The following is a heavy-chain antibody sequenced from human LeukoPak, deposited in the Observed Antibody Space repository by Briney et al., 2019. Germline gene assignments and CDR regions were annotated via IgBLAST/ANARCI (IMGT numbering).Heavy chain of an antibody. CDR1: GGSFSGYY. J-gene: IGHJ5*02. D-gene: IGHD6-25*01. CDR3: ARGRSGYFINWFDP. CDR2: INHSGST. Sequence: SETLSLTCAVYGGSFSGYYWNWIRQPPGKGLEWIGEINHSGSTNYNPSLKSRVTISVDTSKNQFSLKLSSVTAADTAVYYCARGRSGYFINWFDPWGQGTLVTVSS. V-gene: IGHV4-34*01.